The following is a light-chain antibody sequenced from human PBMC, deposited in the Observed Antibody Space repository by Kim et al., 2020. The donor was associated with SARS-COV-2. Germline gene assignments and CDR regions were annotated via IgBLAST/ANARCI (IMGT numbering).Light chain of an antibody. J-gene: IGKJ3*01. V-gene: IGKV3-20*01. CDR1: QRVSSSY. Sequence: YPGDRATHSCRASQRVSSSYLAWYQQKPGQAPRLLIYGASSRATGIPDRFSGSGSGTDFTLTISRLEPEDFAVYYCQQYGSSPFTFGPGTKVDIK. CDR3: QQYGSSPFT. CDR2: GAS.